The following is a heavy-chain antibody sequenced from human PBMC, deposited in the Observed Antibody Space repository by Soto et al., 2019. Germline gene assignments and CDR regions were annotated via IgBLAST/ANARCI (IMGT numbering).Heavy chain of an antibody. Sequence: QVQLVESGGGVVQPGRSLRLSCAASGFTFSSYGMHWVRQAPGKGLEWVAVIWYDGSNKYYADSVKGRFTISRDNSKNTLYRQMNSLRAEDTAVYYCARGDIVVVTVMGYWGQGTLVTVSS. CDR2: IWYDGSNK. CDR3: ARGDIVVVTVMGY. D-gene: IGHD2-21*02. J-gene: IGHJ4*02. CDR1: GFTFSSYG. V-gene: IGHV3-33*01.